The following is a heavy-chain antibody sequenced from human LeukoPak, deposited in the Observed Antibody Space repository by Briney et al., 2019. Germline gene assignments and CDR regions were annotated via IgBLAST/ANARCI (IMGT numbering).Heavy chain of an antibody. V-gene: IGHV4-34*01. CDR1: GGSFSGYY. D-gene: IGHD7-27*01. CDR3: ARGELGAFYYGMDV. J-gene: IGHJ6*02. CDR2: INHSGST. Sequence: PSETLSLTCAVYGGSFSGYYWSWIRQPPGKGLECMGEINHSGSTNYNPSLKSRVTTSVDTSKNQFSLTLRSVTAADTAVYYCARGELGAFYYGMDVWGQGTTVTVSS.